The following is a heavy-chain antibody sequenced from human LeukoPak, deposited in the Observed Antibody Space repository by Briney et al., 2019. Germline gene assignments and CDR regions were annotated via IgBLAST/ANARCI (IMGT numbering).Heavy chain of an antibody. J-gene: IGHJ4*02. D-gene: IGHD1-20*01. CDR1: GYTLTELS. Sequence: ASVKVSCKVSGYTLTELSIHWVRQAPGKGLEWMGGFDPEDDETKYAQKFQGRVTMTDDTSTDTTYMELNSLRSEDTAVYYCTTEGVPGYHWNDGDYWGQGTLVTISS. V-gene: IGHV1-24*01. CDR3: TTEGVPGYHWNDGDY. CDR2: FDPEDDET.